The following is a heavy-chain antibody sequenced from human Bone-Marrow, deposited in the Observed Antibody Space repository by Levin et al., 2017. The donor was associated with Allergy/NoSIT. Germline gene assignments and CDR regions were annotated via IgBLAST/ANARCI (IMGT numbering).Heavy chain of an antibody. CDR2: IWYDGSNK. Sequence: LSLTCAASGFTFSSYGMHWVRQAPGKGLEWVAVIWYDGSNKYYADSVKGRFTISRDNSKNTLYLQMNSLRAEDTAVYYCARDRDSYGYGNYFDYWGQGTLVTVSS. J-gene: IGHJ4*02. CDR1: GFTFSSYG. D-gene: IGHD5-18*01. V-gene: IGHV3-33*01. CDR3: ARDRDSYGYGNYFDY.